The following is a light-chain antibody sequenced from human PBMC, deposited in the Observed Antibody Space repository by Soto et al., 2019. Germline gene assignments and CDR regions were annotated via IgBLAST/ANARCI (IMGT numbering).Light chain of an antibody. Sequence: DIQLTQSPSSLSASVGDRVTLSCRASQSISTYLNWYQQKPGKPPKFLIYSASSLQSGVPSRFSGSGSGTDFTLTISSLQPEDFATYYCQQSYSTPFTFGQGTKLEIK. CDR1: QSISTY. V-gene: IGKV1-39*01. CDR2: SAS. CDR3: QQSYSTPFT. J-gene: IGKJ2*01.